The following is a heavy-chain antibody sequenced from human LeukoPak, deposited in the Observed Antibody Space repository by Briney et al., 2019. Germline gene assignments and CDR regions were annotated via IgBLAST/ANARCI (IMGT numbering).Heavy chain of an antibody. CDR1: GYTFTSYG. J-gene: IGHJ3*02. V-gene: IGHV1-18*01. Sequence: GASVKVSCKASGYTFTSYGISWVRQAPGQGLEWMGWISAYNGNTNYAQKLQGRVTMTTDTSTSTVYMELRSLRSADTAVYYCARDTHRTSDAFDIWGQGTMVTVSS. CDR3: ARDTHRTSDAFDI. CDR2: ISAYNGNT.